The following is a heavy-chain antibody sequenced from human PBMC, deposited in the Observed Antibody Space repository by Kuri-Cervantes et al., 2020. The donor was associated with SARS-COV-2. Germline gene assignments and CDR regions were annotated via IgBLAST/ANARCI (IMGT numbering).Heavy chain of an antibody. CDR2: IYTSGST. D-gene: IGHD3-10*01. Sequence: SETLSLTCTVSGGSISSYYWSWIRQPAGKGLEWVGRIYTSGSTNYNPSLESRVTMSVDTSKNQFSLKLSSVTAADTAVYYCARVISSSYGSGSYYYYYYYMDVWGKGTTVTVSS. CDR3: ARVISSSYGSGSYYYYYYYMDV. J-gene: IGHJ6*03. CDR1: GGSISSYY. V-gene: IGHV4-4*07.